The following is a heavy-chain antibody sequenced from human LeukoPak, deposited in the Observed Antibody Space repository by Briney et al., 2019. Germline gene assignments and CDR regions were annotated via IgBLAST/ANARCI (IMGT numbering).Heavy chain of an antibody. CDR3: ARGGPILTGYWGFDY. CDR1: GGSISSSSYY. Sequence: SETLSLTCTVSGGSISSSSYYWGWIRQPPGKGLEWIGSIYYSGSTYYNPSLKSRVTISVDTSKNQFSLKLSSVTAADTAVYYCARGGPILTGYWGFDYWGQGTLVTVSS. D-gene: IGHD3-9*01. CDR2: IYYSGST. J-gene: IGHJ4*02. V-gene: IGHV4-39*07.